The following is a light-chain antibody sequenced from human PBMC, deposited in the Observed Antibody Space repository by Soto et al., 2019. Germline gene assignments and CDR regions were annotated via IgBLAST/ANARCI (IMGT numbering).Light chain of an antibody. CDR3: QQYGSSPPYS. CDR2: GAS. V-gene: IGKV3-20*01. J-gene: IGKJ2*01. Sequence: EIVLSQSPGTLSLSPGERATLSCRASQRIADTYLAWYQHKPRQAPRLLIYGASRRATGIPERFSGSGSETDFTLTISRLEPEDFAVYYCQQYGSSPPYSFGQGTKLEIK. CDR1: QRIADTY.